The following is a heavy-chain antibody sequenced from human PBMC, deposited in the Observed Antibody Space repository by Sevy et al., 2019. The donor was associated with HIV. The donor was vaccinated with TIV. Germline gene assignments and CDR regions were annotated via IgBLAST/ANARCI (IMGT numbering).Heavy chain of an antibody. Sequence: GESLKISCKGSGYSFTSYWIGWVRQMTGKGLEWMGIIYPGDSDTRYSPSFQGQVTNSADKSISTAYLQWSSLKASDTAMYYCARLFDSSSYYSRRPYYFDYWGQGTLVTVSS. V-gene: IGHV5-51*01. J-gene: IGHJ4*02. CDR1: GYSFTSYW. CDR2: IYPGDSDT. D-gene: IGHD3-22*01. CDR3: ARLFDSSSYYSRRPYYFDY.